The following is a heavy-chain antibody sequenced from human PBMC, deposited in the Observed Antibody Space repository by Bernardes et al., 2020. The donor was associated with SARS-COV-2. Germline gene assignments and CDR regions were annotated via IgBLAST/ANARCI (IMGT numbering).Heavy chain of an antibody. CDR2: IYTSGST. CDR1: GGSINSYY. J-gene: IGHJ4*02. D-gene: IGHD6-6*01. V-gene: IGHV4-4*07. Sequence: SETLSLTCTVSGGSINSYYWSWIRQRAGKGLEWIGCIYTSGSTNYNPSLKSRFTMSVDMSKNQFSLRLSSVTAADTAVYYCARVVPYTTSSYYFDYWGQGTLVTVSS. CDR3: ARVVPYTTSSYYFDY.